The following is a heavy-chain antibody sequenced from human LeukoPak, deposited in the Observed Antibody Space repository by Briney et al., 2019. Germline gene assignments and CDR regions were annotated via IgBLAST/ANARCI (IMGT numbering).Heavy chain of an antibody. CDR1: GFTFSDYY. CDR2: ISSSSSYI. V-gene: IGHV3-11*06. D-gene: IGHD6-19*01. J-gene: IGHJ4*02. CDR3: ARVSAVAGLCFDY. Sequence: GGSLRLSCAASGFTFSDYYMSWIRQAPGKGLEWVSSISSSSSYIYYADSVKGRFTISRDNAKNSLYLQMNSLRAEDTAVYYCARVSAVAGLCFDYWGQGTLVTVSS.